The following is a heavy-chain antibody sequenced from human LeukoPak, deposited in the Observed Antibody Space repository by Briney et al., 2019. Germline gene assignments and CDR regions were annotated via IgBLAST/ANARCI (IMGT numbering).Heavy chain of an antibody. CDR2: IYYTGDT. Sequence: PSETLSLTCTVSGGSISSHYWGWIPQPPGKGLEWIGYIYYTGDTNYIPSLKSRVTISVDTSKNQFSLNLGSVTAADTAIYYCVRVVTGSVDYWGQGTLVTVSS. CDR3: VRVVTGSVDY. J-gene: IGHJ4*02. CDR1: GGSISSHY. D-gene: IGHD1-26*01. V-gene: IGHV4-59*11.